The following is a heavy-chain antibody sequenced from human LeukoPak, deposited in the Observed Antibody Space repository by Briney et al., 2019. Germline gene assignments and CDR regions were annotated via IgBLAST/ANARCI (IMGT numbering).Heavy chain of an antibody. J-gene: IGHJ4*02. CDR3: GRGGGRYGSGSNPDDY. CDR2: SYYSGST. V-gene: IGHV4-30-4*08. D-gene: IGHD3-10*01. CDR1: GGPISSGDYY. Sequence: SQTLSLTCTVSGGPISSGDYYWSWIRQPPGKGLEWIGYSYYSGSTYYHPSLKSRVTISVDTSKPQFSLKLSSVTAADTAVYYCGRGGGRYGSGSNPDDYWGQGTLVTVSS.